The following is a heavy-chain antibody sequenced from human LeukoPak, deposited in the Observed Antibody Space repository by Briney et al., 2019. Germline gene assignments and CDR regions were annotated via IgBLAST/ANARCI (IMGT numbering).Heavy chain of an antibody. Sequence: ASVKVSCKASGYTFTGYYMHWVRQAPGQGLEWMGWINPNSGGTNYAQKFQGRVTMTRDTSISTAYMELSRLRSDDTAVYYCARDHHCTGGVCYLWFDPWGQGTLVTVSS. V-gene: IGHV1-2*02. CDR2: INPNSGGT. CDR1: GYTFTGYY. D-gene: IGHD2-8*02. CDR3: ARDHHCTGGVCYLWFDP. J-gene: IGHJ5*02.